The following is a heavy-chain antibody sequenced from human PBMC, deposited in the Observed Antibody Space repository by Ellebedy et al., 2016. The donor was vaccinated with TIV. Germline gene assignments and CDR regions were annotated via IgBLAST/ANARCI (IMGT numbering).Heavy chain of an antibody. CDR1: RFSFSSYW. CDR2: INQDGSEK. V-gene: IGHV3-7*01. CDR3: ATDGSYGDYRSPAHAFEK. Sequence: GESLKISCAASRFSFSSYWMSWVRQPPGKGLEWVANINQDGSEKYYVDSVKGRFTISRDNAKNSLYLHMNSLRADDTGVYYCATDGSYGDYRSPAHAFEKWGQGTMVIVSS. D-gene: IGHD4-17*01. J-gene: IGHJ3*02.